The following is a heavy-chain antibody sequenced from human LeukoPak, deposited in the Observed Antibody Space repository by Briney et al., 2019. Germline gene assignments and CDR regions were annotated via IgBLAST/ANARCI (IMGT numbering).Heavy chain of an antibody. V-gene: IGHV4-31*03. D-gene: IGHD3-10*01. CDR3: ARVKDYSGSAQHWFDP. Sequence: PSQTLSLTCTVSGASSSSGGHYWSWTRQHPGKGLEWIGYIYNSESTYYNPSLKSRVTISVDTSKNQFSLILRSVTAADTAVYYCARVKDYSGSAQHWFDPWGQGTLVTVSS. J-gene: IGHJ5*02. CDR1: GASSSSGGHY. CDR2: IYNSEST.